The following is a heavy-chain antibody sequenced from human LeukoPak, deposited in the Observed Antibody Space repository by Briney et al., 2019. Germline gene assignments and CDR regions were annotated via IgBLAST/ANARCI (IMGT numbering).Heavy chain of an antibody. Sequence: TSETLSLTCTVSGGSISSGSYYWSWIRQPAGKGLEWIGRIYTSGSTNYNPSLKSRVTISVDTSKNQFSLKLSSVTAADTAVYYCARENPLIVVFYFDYWGQGTLVTVSS. CDR1: GGSISSGSYY. J-gene: IGHJ4*02. D-gene: IGHD3-22*01. CDR3: ARENPLIVVFYFDY. V-gene: IGHV4-61*02. CDR2: IYTSGST.